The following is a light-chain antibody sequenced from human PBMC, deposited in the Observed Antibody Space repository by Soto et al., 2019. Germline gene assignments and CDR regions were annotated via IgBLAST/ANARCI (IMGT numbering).Light chain of an antibody. CDR2: GAS. CDR1: QSVSSSY. V-gene: IGKV3-20*01. CDR3: HQYGSSPWT. J-gene: IGKJ1*01. Sequence: EIVLTQSPGTLSLSPGERATLFCRASQSVSSSYLAWSQQKPGQAPRLLIYGASSRATGIPDRFSGSGSGTDFTLTISRLEPEDFAVYFCHQYGSSPWTFGQGTKVEV.